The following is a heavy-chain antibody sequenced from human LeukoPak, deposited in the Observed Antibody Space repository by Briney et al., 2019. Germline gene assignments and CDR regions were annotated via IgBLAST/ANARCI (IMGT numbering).Heavy chain of an antibody. Sequence: GGSLRLSCAASGFTFSSHWMSWVRQAPGKGLEWVANIKEDGSEKHYVDSVKGRFTISRDNAKNSLYLQMNGLRAEDTAVYYCARGGGNFDYWGQGTLVTVSS. D-gene: IGHD2-15*01. CDR1: GFTFSSHW. CDR2: IKEDGSEK. CDR3: ARGGGNFDY. V-gene: IGHV3-7*05. J-gene: IGHJ4*02.